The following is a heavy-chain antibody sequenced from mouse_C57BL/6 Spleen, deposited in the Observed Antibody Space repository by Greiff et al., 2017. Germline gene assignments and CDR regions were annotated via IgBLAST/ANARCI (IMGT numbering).Heavy chain of an antibody. Sequence: VQLQQSGPELVKPGASVKISCKASGYTFTDYYMNWVKQSHGKRLEWIGDINPNNGGTSYNQKFKGKATLTVDKSSSTASMELRSRTSEDSAVYYCAGGYGDYFDYWGQGTTLTVSS. CDR3: AGGYGDYFDY. J-gene: IGHJ2*01. D-gene: IGHD2-2*01. V-gene: IGHV1-26*01. CDR2: INPNNGGT. CDR1: GYTFTDYY.